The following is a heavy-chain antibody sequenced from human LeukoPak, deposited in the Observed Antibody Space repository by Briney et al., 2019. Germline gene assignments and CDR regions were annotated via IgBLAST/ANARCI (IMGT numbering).Heavy chain of an antibody. J-gene: IGHJ4*02. Sequence: GGSLRLSCAASGFTVSSSYMIRVCQAPGKGLEWVSYISASGQTIYYADSVKGRFTISRDNAKNSLYLQMNSLRAEDTAVYYCARDHEGVVVSTGGVDYWGQGTLVTVSS. CDR1: GFTVSSSY. V-gene: IGHV3-48*04. D-gene: IGHD2-15*01. CDR3: ARDHEGVVVSTGGVDY. CDR2: ISASGQTI.